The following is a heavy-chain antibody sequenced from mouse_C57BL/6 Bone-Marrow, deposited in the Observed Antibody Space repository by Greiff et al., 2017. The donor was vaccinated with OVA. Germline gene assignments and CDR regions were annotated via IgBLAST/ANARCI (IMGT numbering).Heavy chain of an antibody. CDR3: ARVRGSYDYDGYCDY. V-gene: IGHV1-61*01. J-gene: IGHJ2*01. CDR2: IYPSDSET. Sequence: QVQLQQPGAELVRPGSSVKLSCKASGYTFTSYWMDWVKQRPGQGLEWIGNIYPSDSETHYNQKFKDKATLTVDKSSSTAYMQLSSLTSEDSAVYYCARVRGSYDYDGYCDYWGQGTTLTVSS. CDR1: GYTFTSYW. D-gene: IGHD2-4*01.